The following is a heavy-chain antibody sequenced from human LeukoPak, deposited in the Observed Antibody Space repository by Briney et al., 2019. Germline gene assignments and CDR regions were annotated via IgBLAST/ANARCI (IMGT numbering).Heavy chain of an antibody. J-gene: IGHJ4*02. D-gene: IGHD3-22*01. CDR3: ARRRQKYYYDSSGFDY. CDR2: INPSGGST. Sequence: ASVKVSCKASGYTFTGYYMHWVRQAPGQGLEWMGIINPSGGSTSYAQKFQGRVTMTRDTSTSTVYMELSSLRSEDTAVYYCARRRQKYYYDSSGFDYWGQGTLVTVSS. CDR1: GYTFTGYY. V-gene: IGHV1-46*01.